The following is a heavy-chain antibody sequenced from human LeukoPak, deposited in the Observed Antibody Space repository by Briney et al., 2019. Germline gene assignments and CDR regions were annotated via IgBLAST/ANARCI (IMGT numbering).Heavy chain of an antibody. CDR2: INPNSGGT. J-gene: IGHJ4*02. D-gene: IGHD4-17*01. CDR3: ARDEEVARPVTTHLGY. V-gene: IGHV1-2*02. Sequence: GASVKVSCKASGYTFTGYYMHWVRQAPGQGLEWMGWINPNSGGTNYAQKFQGRVTMTRDTSISTAYMELSRLRSDDTAVYYCARDEEVARPVTTHLGYWGQGTLVTVSS. CDR1: GYTFTGYY.